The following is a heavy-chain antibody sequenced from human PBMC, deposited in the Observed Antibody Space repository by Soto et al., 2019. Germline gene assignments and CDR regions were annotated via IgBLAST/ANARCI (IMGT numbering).Heavy chain of an antibody. CDR1: GGSIISGGYY. D-gene: IGHD3-22*01. J-gene: IGHJ2*01. V-gene: IGHV4-31*03. Sequence: QVQLQESGPGLVKPSQTLSLTCSVSGGSIISGGYYWSWIRQQPGKGLEWIGNIYYTGSALYNPSLKSRVTISIDRSENQFSLKPSSVTAADTAVYFCARDNARYDSSSYYHRKGDFDLWGRGTLVTVSS. CDR3: ARDNARYDSSSYYHRKGDFDL. CDR2: IYYTGSA.